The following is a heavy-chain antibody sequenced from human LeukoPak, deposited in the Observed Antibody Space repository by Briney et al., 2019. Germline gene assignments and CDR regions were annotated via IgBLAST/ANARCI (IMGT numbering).Heavy chain of an antibody. CDR3: ARAESRQRLGARNFDY. V-gene: IGHV5-51*07. Sequence: GESLKISCKGSGYSFTSYWIGWVHQMPGKGLEWMGIIYPGDSDTRYSPSFQGQVTISADKSISTAYLQWSSLKASDTAMYYCARAESRQRLGARNFDYWGQGTLVTVSS. CDR2: IYPGDSDT. CDR1: GYSFTSYW. D-gene: IGHD6-19*01. J-gene: IGHJ4*02.